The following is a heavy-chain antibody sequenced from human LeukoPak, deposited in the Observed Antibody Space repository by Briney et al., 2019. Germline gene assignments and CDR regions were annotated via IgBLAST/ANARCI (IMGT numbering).Heavy chain of an antibody. V-gene: IGHV4-39*07. D-gene: IGHD5-18*01. CDR3: ARIGSYGYLGFDY. CDR2: IYYSGST. J-gene: IGHJ4*02. CDR1: GGSISSSSHY. Sequence: ASETLSLTCTVSGGSISSSSHYWGWIRQPPGKGLEWIGSIYYSGSTYYNPSLKSRVTISVDTSKNQFSLKLSSVTAADTAVYYCARIGSYGYLGFDYWGQGTLVTVSS.